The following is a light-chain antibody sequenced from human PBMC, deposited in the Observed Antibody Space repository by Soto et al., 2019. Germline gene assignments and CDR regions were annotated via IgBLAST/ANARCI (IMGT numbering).Light chain of an antibody. J-gene: IGKJ1*01. CDR3: QNYNGYSEA. V-gene: IGKV1-5*03. Sequence: DIQMTQSPSTLSGSVGDRVTITCRASQTISSWLAWYQQKPGKAPKLLIYKASTFKSGVASRFSCSVSVTEFKLTVISLKPDDFATYYRQNYNGYSEAFGQGTKVE. CDR1: QTISSW. CDR2: KAS.